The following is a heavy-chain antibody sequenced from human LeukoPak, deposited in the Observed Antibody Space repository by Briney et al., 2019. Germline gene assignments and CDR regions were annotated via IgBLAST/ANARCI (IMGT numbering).Heavy chain of an antibody. CDR3: ARVGEAALRYRTLYYFDY. V-gene: IGHV4-34*01. CDR2: INHSGST. Sequence: SETLSLTCAVYGGSFSGYYWSWIRQPPGKGPEWIGEINHSGSTNYNPSLKSRVTISVDTSKNQFSLKLSSVTAADTAVYYCARVGEAALRYRTLYYFDYWGQGTLVTVSS. J-gene: IGHJ4*02. CDR1: GGSFSGYY. D-gene: IGHD6-6*01.